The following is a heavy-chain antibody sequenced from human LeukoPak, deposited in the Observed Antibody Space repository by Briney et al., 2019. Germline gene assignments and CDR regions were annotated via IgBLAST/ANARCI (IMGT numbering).Heavy chain of an antibody. CDR3: ARRGTYYDSVTGYRAYYFDY. D-gene: IGHD3-9*01. CDR1: GYSFTSYW. J-gene: IGHJ4*02. CDR2: LYPGDYDT. Sequence: AGESLQISCSGSGYSFTSYWIGWVRQMTGEGLEWMGLLYPGDYDTRYSPSCQGQVTISADKSISTAYLQWSSLKASDTAMYYCARRGTYYDSVTGYRAYYFDYWGQGTLVTVSS. V-gene: IGHV5-51*01.